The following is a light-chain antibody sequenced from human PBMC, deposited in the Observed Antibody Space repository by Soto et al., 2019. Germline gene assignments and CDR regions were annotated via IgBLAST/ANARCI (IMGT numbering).Light chain of an antibody. CDR3: CSYAGSYSYV. J-gene: IGLJ1*01. CDR1: DSDVGGYNY. CDR2: DVT. Sequence: QSALTQPASVSGSPGQSITISCTGTDSDVGGYNYVSWYQQHPGKAPKLMIYDVTKRPSGVPDRFSGSSSGNTASLTISGLQAEDEADYFCCSYAGSYSYVFGTGTKVTVL. V-gene: IGLV2-11*01.